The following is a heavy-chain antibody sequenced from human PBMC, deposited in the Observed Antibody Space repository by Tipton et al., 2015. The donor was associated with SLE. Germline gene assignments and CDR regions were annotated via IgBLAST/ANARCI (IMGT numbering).Heavy chain of an antibody. D-gene: IGHD3-22*01. CDR3: ARYPYDSNGNHYYYCFGMDV. CDR2: RYYSGST. Sequence: LRLSCTVSGASISSSSYYWGWIRQPPGKGLEWIGSRYYSGSTDYNPSLKSRATISEDTPKNQFSLRLSSVTAADTAVYYCARYPYDSNGNHYYYCFGMDVWGQGTTVTVSS. J-gene: IGHJ6*02. CDR1: GASISSSSYY. V-gene: IGHV4-39*07.